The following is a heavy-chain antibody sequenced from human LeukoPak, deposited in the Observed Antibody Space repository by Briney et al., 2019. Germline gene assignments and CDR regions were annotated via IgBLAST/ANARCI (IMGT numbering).Heavy chain of an antibody. J-gene: IGHJ3*02. CDR3: ARDLWGQLGHAFDI. Sequence: PSETLSLTCTVSGGSISSYYWSWIRQPPGKGLEWIGYIYYSGSTNYNPSLKSRVTISVDTSKNQFSLKLSSVTAADTAVYYCARDLWGQLGHAFDIWGQGTMVTVSS. CDR1: GGSISSYY. CDR2: IYYSGST. D-gene: IGHD3-16*01. V-gene: IGHV4-59*01.